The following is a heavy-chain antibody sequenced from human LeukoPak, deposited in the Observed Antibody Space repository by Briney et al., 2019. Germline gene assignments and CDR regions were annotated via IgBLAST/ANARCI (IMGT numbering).Heavy chain of an antibody. Sequence: GASVKVSCTACGYTFTAYYMHWVRQAPGQGPEWMGRINPDKGGTNYAQKFQGRVTMTRDKSISTAYMELTSLRSDDTAVYYCARGPYDYVWGNYRYTGDAFDIWGHGTVVTVSS. CDR1: GYTFTAYY. CDR2: INPDKGGT. J-gene: IGHJ3*02. CDR3: ARGPYDYVWGNYRYTGDAFDI. D-gene: IGHD3-16*02. V-gene: IGHV1-2*06.